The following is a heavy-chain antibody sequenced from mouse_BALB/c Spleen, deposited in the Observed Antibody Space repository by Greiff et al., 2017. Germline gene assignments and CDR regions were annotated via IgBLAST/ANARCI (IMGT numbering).Heavy chain of an antibody. CDR1: GFTFSSYG. CDR3: ARHEVITTALYYFDY. V-gene: IGHV5-6*01. J-gene: IGHJ2*01. CDR2: ISSGGSYT. D-gene: IGHD1-2*01. Sequence: EVMLVESGGDLVKPGGSLKLSCAASGFTFSSYGMSWVRQTPDKRLEWVATISSGGSYTYYPDSVKGRFTISRDNAKNTLYLQMSSMKSEDTAMYYCARHEVITTALYYFDYWGQGTTLTVSS.